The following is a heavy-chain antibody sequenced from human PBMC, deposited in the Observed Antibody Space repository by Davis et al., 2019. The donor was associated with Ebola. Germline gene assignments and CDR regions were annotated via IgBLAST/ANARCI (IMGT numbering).Heavy chain of an antibody. CDR3: ARYPGMAAAGTGYYYGMDV. CDR2: IYYSGST. V-gene: IGHV4-59*08. D-gene: IGHD6-13*01. CDR1: GGSISTYY. Sequence: MPLETLSLTCTISGGSISTYYWSWIRQPPGKGLEYIGHIYYSGSTNYNPSLKSRVTISVDTSKNQVSLKLSSVTAADTAVYYCARYPGMAAAGTGYYYGMDVWGQGTTVTVSS. J-gene: IGHJ6*02.